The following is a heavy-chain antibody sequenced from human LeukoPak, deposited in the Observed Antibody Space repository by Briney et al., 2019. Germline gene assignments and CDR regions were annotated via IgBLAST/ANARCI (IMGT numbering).Heavy chain of an antibody. J-gene: IGHJ4*02. V-gene: IGHV3-74*01. Sequence: PGGSLRLSCAASGFTFSSYWMHWVRQAPGKGLVWVSRINSDGSSTSYADSVKGRFTISRDNAKNTLYLQMNSLRAEDTAVYYCARSSYDFWSGYPYYFDYWGQGTLVTVSS. CDR3: ARSSYDFWSGYPYYFDY. CDR1: GFTFSSYW. CDR2: INSDGSST. D-gene: IGHD3-3*01.